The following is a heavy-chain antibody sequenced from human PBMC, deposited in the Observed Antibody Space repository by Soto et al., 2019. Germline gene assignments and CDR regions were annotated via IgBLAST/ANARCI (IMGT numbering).Heavy chain of an antibody. D-gene: IGHD3-10*01. V-gene: IGHV3-23*01. Sequence: PGGSLRLSCAASGFTFSSYAMSWVRQAPGKGLEWVSAISGSGGSTYYADSVKGRFTISRDNSKNTLYLQMNSLRAEDTAVYYCAKGKNQGYYGSAHDYWGQGTLVTVSS. J-gene: IGHJ4*02. CDR2: ISGSGGST. CDR1: GFTFSSYA. CDR3: AKGKNQGYYGSAHDY.